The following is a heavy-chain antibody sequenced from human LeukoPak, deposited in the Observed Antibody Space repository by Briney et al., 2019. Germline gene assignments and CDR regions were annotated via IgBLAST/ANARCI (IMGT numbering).Heavy chain of an antibody. D-gene: IGHD3-3*01. CDR1: GGSFSGYY. CDR2: IYYSGST. V-gene: IGHV4-31*11. Sequence: SETLSLTCAVYGGSFSGYYWSWIRQHPGKGLEWIGYIYYSGSTYYNPSLKSRVTISVDTSKNQFSLKLSSVTAADTAVYYCARVLDYDFWSGYSLGGFDVWGQGTMVTVSS. J-gene: IGHJ3*01. CDR3: ARVLDYDFWSGYSLGGFDV.